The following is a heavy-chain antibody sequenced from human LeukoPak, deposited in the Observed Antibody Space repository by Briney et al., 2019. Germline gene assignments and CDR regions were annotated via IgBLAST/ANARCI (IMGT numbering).Heavy chain of an antibody. CDR1: GYSFTSYW. J-gene: IGHJ4*02. Sequence: GGSLKISCKGSGYSFTSYWIGWVRQMPGKGLGGMGIIYPGDSDTRYSPSFQGKVTISADKSNSTAYLQWSSLKASDTAMYYCARMIFGVVITHFDYWGQGTLVTVSS. D-gene: IGHD3-3*01. CDR2: IYPGDSDT. V-gene: IGHV5-51*01. CDR3: ARMIFGVVITHFDY.